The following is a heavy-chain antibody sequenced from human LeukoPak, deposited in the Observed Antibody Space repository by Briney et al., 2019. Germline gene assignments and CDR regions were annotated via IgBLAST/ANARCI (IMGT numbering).Heavy chain of an antibody. J-gene: IGHJ3*02. CDR3: ARSYGSGRRDAFDI. D-gene: IGHD3-10*01. CDR2: INPNSGGA. V-gene: IGHV1-2*02. Sequence: SSVKVSCKASRYTFTDYYIHWVRQAPGQGREWMGWINPNSGGANYANKFQGRVTMTRDTSITTVYMELTRLRSDDTAVYSCARSYGSGRRDAFDIWGQGTMVTVSS. CDR1: RYTFTDYY.